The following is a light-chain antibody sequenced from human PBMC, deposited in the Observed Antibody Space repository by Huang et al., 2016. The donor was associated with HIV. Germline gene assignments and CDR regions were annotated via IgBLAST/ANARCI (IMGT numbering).Light chain of an antibody. CDR2: RAS. J-gene: IGKJ2*03. V-gene: IGKV3-20*01. Sequence: EILLTQSPDTLSLSPGERVTPSCRASQSVNNNYLAWYQQKPGQAPRLLIYRASTRATGIPDRFSGSGSGTDFTLTISRLEPDDFAVYYCQQFGSSPPYSFGQGTKLEIK. CDR1: QSVNNNY. CDR3: QQFGSSPPYS.